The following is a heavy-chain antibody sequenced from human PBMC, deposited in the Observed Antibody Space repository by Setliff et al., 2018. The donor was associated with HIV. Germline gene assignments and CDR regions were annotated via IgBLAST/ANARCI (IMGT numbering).Heavy chain of an antibody. CDR3: ARESYDSSADFDY. CDR1: GFTFRSYA. V-gene: IGHV3-23*01. Sequence: PGGSLRLSCAASGFTFRSYAMSWVRQAPGKGLEWVSVISGTGGTTYYADFVKGRFTISRDNSKNTLSLQMNSLRPEDTAVYFCARESYDSSADFDYWGQGALVTVSS. J-gene: IGHJ4*02. D-gene: IGHD6-19*01. CDR2: ISGTGGTT.